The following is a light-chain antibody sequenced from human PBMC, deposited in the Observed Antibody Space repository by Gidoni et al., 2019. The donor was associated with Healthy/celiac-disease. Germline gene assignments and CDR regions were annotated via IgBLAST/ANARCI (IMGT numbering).Light chain of an antibody. CDR3: MQALQTPGT. Sequence: VMNQAPLSLPVTPGEPASISCRSSQVLLHSHGYNNLDWYLPKPGQSPQLLISLGSNRAFGVPDRFSGIGPGPDFPLQISSVEAEDVVVYSCMQALQTPGTFXGXTKVEIK. J-gene: IGKJ4*01. CDR2: LGS. CDR1: QVLLHSHGYNN. V-gene: IGKV2-28*01.